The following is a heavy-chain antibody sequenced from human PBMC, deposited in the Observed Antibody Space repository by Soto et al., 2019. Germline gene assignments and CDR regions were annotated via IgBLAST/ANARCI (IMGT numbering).Heavy chain of an antibody. CDR1: GFTFSVYA. V-gene: IGHV3-23*01. CDR2: VTANGGST. D-gene: IGHD2-21*02. CDR3: ASLGVGDWANYYYYYGMDV. J-gene: IGHJ6*02. Sequence: EVKLLESGGGFVQPGGSLRLSCAATGFTFSVYAMTWVRQAPGKGLEWVSAVTANGGSTYSADSVKGRFTISRDNSKNTLFLQMNSLRSEDTAVYYCASLGVGDWANYYYYYGMDVWRQGTTVTVSS.